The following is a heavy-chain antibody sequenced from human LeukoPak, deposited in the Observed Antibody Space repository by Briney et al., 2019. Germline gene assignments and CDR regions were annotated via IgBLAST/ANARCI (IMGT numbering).Heavy chain of an antibody. D-gene: IGHD4-17*01. CDR2: ISSSSSTI. CDR1: GFTFSSYS. Sequence: GGSLRLSCAASGFTFSSYSMNWVRQAPGKGLEWVSYISSSSSTIYYADSVKGRFTISRDNAKNSLYLQMNSLRDEDTAVYYCARGPRGAPYGAPEYFDLWGRGTLVTVSS. CDR3: ARGPRGAPYGAPEYFDL. J-gene: IGHJ2*01. V-gene: IGHV3-48*02.